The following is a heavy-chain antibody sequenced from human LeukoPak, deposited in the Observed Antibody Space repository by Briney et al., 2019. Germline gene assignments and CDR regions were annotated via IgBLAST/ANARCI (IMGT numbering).Heavy chain of an antibody. Sequence: GGSLRLSCAASGFTFSNAWMSWVRQAPGKGLEWVGRIKSNTDGGTTDYAAPVKGRFTISRDDSKNTLYLQMNSLKTEDTAVYYCTTRNFSSGWILFDYWGQGTLVTVSS. CDR1: GFTFSNAW. D-gene: IGHD6-19*01. CDR3: TTRNFSSGWILFDY. J-gene: IGHJ4*02. V-gene: IGHV3-15*01. CDR2: IKSNTDGGTT.